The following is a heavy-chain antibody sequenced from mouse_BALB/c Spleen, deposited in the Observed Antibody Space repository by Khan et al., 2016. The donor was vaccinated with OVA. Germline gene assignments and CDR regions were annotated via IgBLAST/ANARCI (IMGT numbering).Heavy chain of an antibody. D-gene: IGHD1-1*01. J-gene: IGHJ2*01. Sequence: EVQLLETGGGLVQPGGSRKLSCVASGFTFSSFGMHWVRQAPEKGLEWVAYISGDSSTIYYTDTVKGRFTISRDNTKNTLFLQMTSLRSEDMAMYYCARSYFYGYYFDQWGQGTTLTVSS. CDR3: ARSYFYGYYFDQ. CDR2: ISGDSSTI. V-gene: IGHV5-17*02. CDR1: GFTFSSFG.